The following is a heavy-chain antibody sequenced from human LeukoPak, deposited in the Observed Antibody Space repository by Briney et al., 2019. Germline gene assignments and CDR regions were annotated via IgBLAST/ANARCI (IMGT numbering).Heavy chain of an antibody. Sequence: SVKVSCKASGFTFTSSAMQWVRQARGQRLEWIGWIVVGSDNTNYAQKFQERVTITRDMSTSTAYMELSSLRSDDTAVYYCAADLRGSGTYLYYFDYWGQGTLVTVSS. CDR1: GFTFTSSA. CDR3: AADLRGSGTYLYYFDY. V-gene: IGHV1-58*02. CDR2: IVVGSDNT. D-gene: IGHD3-10*01. J-gene: IGHJ4*02.